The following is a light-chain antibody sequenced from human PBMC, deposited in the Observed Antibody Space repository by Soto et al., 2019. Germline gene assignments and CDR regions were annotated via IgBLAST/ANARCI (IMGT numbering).Light chain of an antibody. Sequence: QAVVTQPASVSGSPGQSISISCTGTSSAVGGYNYVSWYQQHPGKAPKLMIYDVSNRPSGVSNRFSGSKSGNTASLTISGLQAEDEADYYCSSYTSSNTVVFGGGTKLTVL. J-gene: IGLJ3*02. CDR2: DVS. CDR1: SSAVGGYNY. CDR3: SSYTSSNTVV. V-gene: IGLV2-14*01.